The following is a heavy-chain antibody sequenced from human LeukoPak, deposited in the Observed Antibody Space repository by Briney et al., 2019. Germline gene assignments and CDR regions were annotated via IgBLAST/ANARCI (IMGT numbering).Heavy chain of an antibody. Sequence: SETLSLTCAVSGGSVTTDRYLWGWLRQSPGKGLEWIGSVSHRGREYYRSSLKSRVTISVDTSKNQFSLKLSSVTAADTAVYYCAREVVSRAFDIWGQGTMVTVSS. D-gene: IGHD5/OR15-5a*01. J-gene: IGHJ3*02. CDR3: AREVVSRAFDI. CDR1: GGSVTTDRYL. CDR2: VSHRGRE. V-gene: IGHV4-39*07.